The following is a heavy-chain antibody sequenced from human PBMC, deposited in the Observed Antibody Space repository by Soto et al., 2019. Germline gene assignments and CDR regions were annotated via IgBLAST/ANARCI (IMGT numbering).Heavy chain of an antibody. V-gene: IGHV1-46*01. D-gene: IGHD3-10*01. J-gene: IGHJ6*03. CDR2: INPSGGST. CDR1: GYTFTSYY. Sequence: QVQLVQSGAEVKKPGASVKVSCKASGYTFTSYYMHWVRQAPGQGLEWMGIINPSGGSTSYAQTFQGSFTMTRDTSTSTVYMELSSLRSEDTAVYYCARDGHYGLGSYSPHYYYYMDVWGKGTTVTVSS. CDR3: ARDGHYGLGSYSPHYYYYMDV.